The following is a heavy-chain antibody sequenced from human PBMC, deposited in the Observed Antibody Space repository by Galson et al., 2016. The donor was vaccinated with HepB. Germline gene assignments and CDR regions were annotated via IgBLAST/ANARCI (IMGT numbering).Heavy chain of an antibody. Sequence: ETLSLTCNVSGGSIRGSSHYWGWVRQPPGRGLEWIGHIYFSGNTYYNPSLKSRITMSVDTSKNQLSLSLMSVTAADTAMYYCARPRSGPVGGNYYMEVWGQGTTVTISS. D-gene: IGHD6-19*01. CDR2: IYFSGNT. J-gene: IGHJ6*02. CDR1: GGSIRGSSHY. V-gene: IGHV4-39*07. CDR3: ARPRSGPVGGNYYMEV.